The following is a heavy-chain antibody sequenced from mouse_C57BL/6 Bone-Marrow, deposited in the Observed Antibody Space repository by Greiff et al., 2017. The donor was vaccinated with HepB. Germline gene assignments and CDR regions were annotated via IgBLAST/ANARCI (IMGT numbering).Heavy chain of an antibody. Sequence: EVQLVESGGGLVKPGGSLKLSCAASGFTFSSYTMSWVRQTPEKRLEWVATISGGGGNTYYPDSVKGRFTISRDNAKNTLYLQMSSLRSEDTALYYCARLPSIPFAYWGQGTLVTVSA. CDR2: ISGGGGNT. CDR1: GFTFSSYT. V-gene: IGHV5-9*01. CDR3: ARLPSIPFAY. J-gene: IGHJ3*01.